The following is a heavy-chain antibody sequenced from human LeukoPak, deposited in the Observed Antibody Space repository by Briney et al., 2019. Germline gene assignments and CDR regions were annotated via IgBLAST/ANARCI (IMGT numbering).Heavy chain of an antibody. J-gene: IGHJ4*02. D-gene: IGHD3-9*01. Sequence: PSQTLSLTCAVSGGSISSGGYSWSWIRQPPGKGLEWIGRIYTSGSTNYNPSLKSLVTMSVDTSKNQFSLKLSSVTAADTAVYYRASRINFHSLTGYYPDYWGQGTLVTVSS. CDR1: GGSISSGGYS. CDR2: IYTSGST. V-gene: IGHV4-61*02. CDR3: ASRINFHSLTGYYPDY.